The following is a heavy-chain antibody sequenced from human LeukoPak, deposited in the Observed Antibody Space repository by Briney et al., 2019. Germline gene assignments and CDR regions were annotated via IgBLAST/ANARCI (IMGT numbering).Heavy chain of an antibody. CDR3: ARLDVGSIDY. V-gene: IGHV4-4*09. J-gene: IGHJ4*02. Sequence: SETLSLTCTVSGGSISSYYWSWIRQPPGKGLEWIGYIYTSGSTNYNPSLKGRVTISVDTSKNQFSLKLSSVTAADTAVYYCARLDVGSIDYWGQGTLVTVSS. CDR2: IYTSGST. D-gene: IGHD1-1*01. CDR1: GGSISSYY.